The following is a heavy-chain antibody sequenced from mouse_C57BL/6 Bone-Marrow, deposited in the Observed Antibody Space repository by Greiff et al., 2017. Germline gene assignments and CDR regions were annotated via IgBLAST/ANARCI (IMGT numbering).Heavy chain of an antibody. D-gene: IGHD1-1*01. CDR2: IDPSDSYT. CDR3: SPNYGSSYGYAMDY. J-gene: IGHJ4*01. CDR1: GYTFTSYW. Sequence: VQLQQPGAELVRPGTSVKLSCKASGYTFTSYWMHWVKQRPGQGLEWIGVIDPSDSYTNYNQKFKGKATLTVDTSSSTAYMQLSSLTSEDPAVYYCSPNYGSSYGYAMDYWGQGTSVTVSS. V-gene: IGHV1-59*01.